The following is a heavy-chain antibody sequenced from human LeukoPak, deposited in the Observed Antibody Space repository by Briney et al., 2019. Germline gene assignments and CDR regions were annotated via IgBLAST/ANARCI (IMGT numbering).Heavy chain of an antibody. CDR2: LSYSGST. Sequence: SETLSLTCTVSDVSLSTGYYYWTWIRQPPGKGLERIGYLSYSGSTYYNPSLKRRVAISVDTSKNQFSLKLTFLTAADTAVYYCARESYSRYYYFDYWGQGTLVTVSS. CDR3: ARESYSRYYYFDY. J-gene: IGHJ4*02. CDR1: DVSLSTGYYY. D-gene: IGHD6-13*01. V-gene: IGHV4-30-4*01.